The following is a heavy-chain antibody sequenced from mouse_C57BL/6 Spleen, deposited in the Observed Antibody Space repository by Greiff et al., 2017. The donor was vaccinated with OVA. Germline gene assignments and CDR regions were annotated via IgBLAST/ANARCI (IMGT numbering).Heavy chain of an antibody. Sequence: QVQLQQPGAELVRPGSSVKLSCKASGYTFTSYWMDWVKQRPGQGLEWIGNIYPSDSETHYNQKFKDKATLTVDKSSSTAYMQLSSLTSEDSAVYYCATRAYDYDGYFDYWGQGTTLTVSS. J-gene: IGHJ2*01. CDR1: GYTFTSYW. V-gene: IGHV1-61*01. CDR2: IYPSDSET. D-gene: IGHD2-4*01. CDR3: ATRAYDYDGYFDY.